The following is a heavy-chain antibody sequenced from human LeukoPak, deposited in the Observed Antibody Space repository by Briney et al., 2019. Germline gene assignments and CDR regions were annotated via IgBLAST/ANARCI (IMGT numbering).Heavy chain of an antibody. D-gene: IGHD3-22*01. J-gene: IGHJ4*02. CDR1: GGSISNYY. CDR3: ARDAYYYDSTSVFDY. V-gene: IGHV4-4*07. Sequence: SETLSLTCSVSGGSISNYYWSWIRQPAGKGLEWIGRIYTSGSTDYNSSLKSRVTMSVDTSKNHFSPKLTSVTAADTAVYYCARDAYYYDSTSVFDYWGQGTLVTVSS. CDR2: IYTSGST.